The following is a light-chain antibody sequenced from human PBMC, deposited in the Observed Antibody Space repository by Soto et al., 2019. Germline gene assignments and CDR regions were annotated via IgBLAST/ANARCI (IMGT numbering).Light chain of an antibody. Sequence: IQLTQSPSSLSASVGDRVTITCRASQGISSFLAWYQQKPGKAPKLLIYGASTLQSGVPSRFSGSGSGTDFTLTIGSLQPEDFATYYCQQHNSFPIPFGHGTKVDIK. V-gene: IGKV1-9*01. CDR3: QQHNSFPIP. CDR1: QGISSF. CDR2: GAS. J-gene: IGKJ3*01.